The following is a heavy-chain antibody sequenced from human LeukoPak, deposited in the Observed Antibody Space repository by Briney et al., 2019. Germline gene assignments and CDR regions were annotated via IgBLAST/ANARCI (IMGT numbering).Heavy chain of an antibody. Sequence: PSESLSLTCIVSGDYISNYWWSWIRQPAGKGLEWIGRIYTSGSTNYNPSLKSRVTMSVDTSENQFSLKLRSVTAADTAVYYCAREAAAGTFYFDYWGQGTLVTVSS. D-gene: IGHD6-13*01. CDR2: IYTSGST. CDR3: AREAAAGTFYFDY. CDR1: GDYISNYW. J-gene: IGHJ4*02. V-gene: IGHV4-4*07.